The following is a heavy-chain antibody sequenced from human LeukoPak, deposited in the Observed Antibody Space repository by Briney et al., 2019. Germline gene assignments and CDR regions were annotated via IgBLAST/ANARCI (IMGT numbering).Heavy chain of an antibody. V-gene: IGHV1-46*01. CDR3: ARDFGDYLHFDY. Sequence: ASVKVSCKASGYTFTTYNIHWVRQAPGQGLEWMGIIDPSGGSTSYAQKFQGRVTLTRDMSTRTVYMELSSLRSEDTAVYYCARDFGDYLHFDYWGQGTLVTVSS. D-gene: IGHD4-17*01. CDR1: GYTFTTYN. CDR2: IDPSGGST. J-gene: IGHJ4*02.